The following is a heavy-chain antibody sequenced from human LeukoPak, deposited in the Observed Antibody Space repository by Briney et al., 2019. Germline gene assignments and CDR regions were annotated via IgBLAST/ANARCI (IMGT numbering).Heavy chain of an antibody. CDR1: GGSISSYY. D-gene: IGHD3-22*01. Sequence: SETLSLTCTVSGGSISSYYWSRIRQPAGKGLERIGRIYTSGSTNYNPSLKSRVTMSVDTSKSQLSLKLSSVTAADTAVYYCARGEYDSSGYYYGYWGQGTLVTVSS. J-gene: IGHJ4*02. V-gene: IGHV4-4*07. CDR3: ARGEYDSSGYYYGY. CDR2: IYTSGST.